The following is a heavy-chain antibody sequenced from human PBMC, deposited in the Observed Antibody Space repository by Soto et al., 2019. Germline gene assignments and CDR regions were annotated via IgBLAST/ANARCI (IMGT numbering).Heavy chain of an antibody. D-gene: IGHD6-13*01. CDR2: ISAYNGNT. CDR3: XXXXSSSXHDY. V-gene: IGHV1-18*01. CDR1: GYTFTSYG. Sequence: QVQLVQSGAEVKKPGASVKVSCKASGYTFTSYGISWVRQAPGQGHEWMGWISAYNGNTNYAQKLQGRVTMTTDTXXXXXXXXXXXXXXXXXXXXXXXXXXSSSXHDYWGQGTLVTVSS. J-gene: IGHJ4*02.